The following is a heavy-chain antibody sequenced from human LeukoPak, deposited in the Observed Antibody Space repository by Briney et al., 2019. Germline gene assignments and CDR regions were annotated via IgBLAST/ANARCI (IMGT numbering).Heavy chain of an antibody. CDR2: INHSGST. D-gene: IGHD3-22*01. CDR3: ARVNYYDSSGLDY. Sequence: SETLSLTCAVYGGSFSGYYWSWIRQPPGKGLEWIGEINHSGSTSYNPSLKSRVTISVDTSKNQFSLKLSSVTAADTAVYYCARVNYYDSSGLDYWGQGTLVTVSS. CDR1: GGSFSGYY. J-gene: IGHJ4*02. V-gene: IGHV4-34*01.